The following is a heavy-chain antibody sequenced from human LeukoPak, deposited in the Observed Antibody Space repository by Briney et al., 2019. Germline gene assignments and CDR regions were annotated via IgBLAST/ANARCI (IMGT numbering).Heavy chain of an antibody. CDR1: GYTFTGYY. Sequence: SVKVSCKASGYTFTGYYMHWVRQAPGQGLEWMGWINPNSGGTNYAQKFQGRVTMTRDTSISTAYMELSRLRSDDTAVYYCARDEPVRGYNYGRGSDYWGQRTLVTVSS. CDR2: INPNSGGT. CDR3: ARDEPVRGYNYGRGSDY. D-gene: IGHD5-24*01. J-gene: IGHJ4*02. V-gene: IGHV1-2*02.